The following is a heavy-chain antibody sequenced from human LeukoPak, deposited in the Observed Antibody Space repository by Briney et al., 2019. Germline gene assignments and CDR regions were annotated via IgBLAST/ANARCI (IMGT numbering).Heavy chain of an antibody. V-gene: IGHV4-39*07. J-gene: IGHJ3*02. CDR1: GGSISSSSYY. CDR2: IYYSGST. CDR3: ARDKGPYSSGWPSIHDAFDI. Sequence: PSETLSLTCTVSGGSISSSSYYWGWIRQPPGKGLEWIGSIYYSGSTYYTPSLKSRVTISVDTSKNQFSLKLSSVTAADTAVYYCARDKGPYSSGWPSIHDAFDIWGQGTMVTVSS. D-gene: IGHD6-19*01.